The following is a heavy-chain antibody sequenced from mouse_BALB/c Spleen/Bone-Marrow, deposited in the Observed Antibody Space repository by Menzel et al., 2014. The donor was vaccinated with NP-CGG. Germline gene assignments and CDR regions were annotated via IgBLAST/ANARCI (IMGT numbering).Heavy chain of an antibody. Sequence: EVMLVESGGGLVQPGGSLKLSCAASGFDFSSYWMSWVRQAPGKGLEWIGEINPDSNTINYTPSLKDKFIISRDNAKNTLYLQMSKVRSEDTALYYCARLAYYGWFAYWGQGTLVTVSA. D-gene: IGHD1-1*01. CDR1: GFDFSSYW. J-gene: IGHJ3*01. CDR3: ARLAYYGWFAY. V-gene: IGHV4-1*02. CDR2: INPDSNTI.